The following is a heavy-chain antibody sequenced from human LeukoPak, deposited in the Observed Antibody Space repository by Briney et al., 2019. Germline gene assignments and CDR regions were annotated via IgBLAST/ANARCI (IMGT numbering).Heavy chain of an antibody. D-gene: IGHD1-26*01. V-gene: IGHV4-59*01. CDR3: ARDEGLVGATNAFDI. Sequence: PSETLSLTCTVSGGSISSYYWSWIRQPPGKGLEWIGYIYYSGSTNYNPSLKSRVTISVDTSKNQFSLKLSSVTAADTAVYYCARDEGLVGATNAFDIWGQGTMVTVSS. CDR1: GGSISSYY. J-gene: IGHJ3*02. CDR2: IYYSGST.